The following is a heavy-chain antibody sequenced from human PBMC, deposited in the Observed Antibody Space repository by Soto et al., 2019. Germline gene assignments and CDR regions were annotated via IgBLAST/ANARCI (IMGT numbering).Heavy chain of an antibody. CDR2: IYWNDEK. J-gene: IGHJ4*02. CDR3: AYRRSSSGWSG. CDR1: GFSLSTTGVG. V-gene: IGHV2-5*01. D-gene: IGHD6-19*01. Sequence: GSGPTLVNPTQTLTLTCTFSGFSLSTTGVGVGWIRQPPGKALEWLALIYWNDEKWYSPSLKSRLTITKDTSKNQVVLTMTNMDPVDTGTHYCAYRRSSSGWSGWGQGTLVTVSS.